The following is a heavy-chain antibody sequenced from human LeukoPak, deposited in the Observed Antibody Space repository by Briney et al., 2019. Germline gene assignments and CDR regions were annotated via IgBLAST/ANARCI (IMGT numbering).Heavy chain of an antibody. CDR1: GYTFTGYY. CDR3: ARTISSIAARPGDY. D-gene: IGHD6-6*01. Sequence: ASVKVSCKASGYTFTGYYMHWVRQATGQGLEWMGWMNPNSGNTGYAQKFQGRVTMTRNTSISTAYMELSSLRSEDTAVYYCARTISSIAARPGDYWGQGTLVTVSS. V-gene: IGHV1-8*02. J-gene: IGHJ4*02. CDR2: MNPNSGNT.